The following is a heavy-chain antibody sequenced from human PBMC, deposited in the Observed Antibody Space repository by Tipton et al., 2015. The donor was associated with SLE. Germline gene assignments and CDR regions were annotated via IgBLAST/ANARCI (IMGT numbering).Heavy chain of an antibody. J-gene: IGHJ5*02. CDR1: GGSISSYY. D-gene: IGHD6-6*01. V-gene: IGHV4-4*07. CDR2: IYTSGST. Sequence: TLSLTCTVSGGSISSYYWSWIRQPAGKGLEWIGRIYTSGSTNYNPSLKSRVTMSVDTSKNQFSLKLSSVTAADTAVYYCARSLLAARGNWFDPWGQGTLVTVSS. CDR3: ARSLLAARGNWFDP.